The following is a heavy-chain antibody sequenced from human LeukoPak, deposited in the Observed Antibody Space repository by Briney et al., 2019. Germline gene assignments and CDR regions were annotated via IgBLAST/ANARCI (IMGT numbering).Heavy chain of an antibody. Sequence: GASVKVSCKASGYTFTGYYMHWVRQAPGQGLEWMGWINPNSGGTNYAQKFQGRVTMTRDTSISTAYMELSRLRSDDTAVYYCARARNWNRYNWFDPWGQGTLVTVST. V-gene: IGHV1-2*02. CDR2: INPNSGGT. D-gene: IGHD1-1*01. J-gene: IGHJ5*02. CDR3: ARARNWNRYNWFDP. CDR1: GYTFTGYY.